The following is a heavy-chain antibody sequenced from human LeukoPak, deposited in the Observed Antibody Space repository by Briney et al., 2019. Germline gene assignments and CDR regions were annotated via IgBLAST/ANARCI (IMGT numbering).Heavy chain of an antibody. Sequence: GGSLRLSCAASGFTFSDYYMNWVRQAPGKGLEWVSSISSTTIYYADSVKGRFTISRDNAKNSLYLQMNSLSAEDTAVYYCARVEVAVAIDYWGQGTLVTVSS. CDR3: ARVEVAVAIDY. CDR1: GFTFSDYY. D-gene: IGHD6-19*01. J-gene: IGHJ4*02. V-gene: IGHV3-69-1*01. CDR2: ISSTTI.